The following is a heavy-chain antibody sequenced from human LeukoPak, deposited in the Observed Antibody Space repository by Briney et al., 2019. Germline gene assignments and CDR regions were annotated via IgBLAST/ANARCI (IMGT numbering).Heavy chain of an antibody. J-gene: IGHJ4*02. Sequence: GESLKISCKVSGYSITSYCIGWLRHMPRKGPEWMGSIYPGDSDTRYSPSFQGQVTISADKSISTACLQWSSLKSSDTAMYYCARLQGLDIVVVVAATWGTYYFDYWGQGTLVTVSS. CDR1: GYSITSYC. CDR2: IYPGDSDT. D-gene: IGHD2-15*01. V-gene: IGHV5-51*01. CDR3: ARLQGLDIVVVVAATWGTYYFDY.